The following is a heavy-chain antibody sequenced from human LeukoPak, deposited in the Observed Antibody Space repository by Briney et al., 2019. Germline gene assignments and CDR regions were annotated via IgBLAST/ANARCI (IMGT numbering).Heavy chain of an antibody. CDR1: GGSISSYY. Sequence: SETLSLTCTVSGGSISSYYWSWIRQPPGKGLEWIGYIYYSGSTNYNPSLKSRVTISVDTSKNQFSLKLSSVTAADTAVYYCAREATGTGDSSGYYPQDAFDIWGQGTMVTVPS. V-gene: IGHV4-59*01. CDR3: AREATGTGDSSGYYPQDAFDI. CDR2: IYYSGST. J-gene: IGHJ3*02. D-gene: IGHD3-22*01.